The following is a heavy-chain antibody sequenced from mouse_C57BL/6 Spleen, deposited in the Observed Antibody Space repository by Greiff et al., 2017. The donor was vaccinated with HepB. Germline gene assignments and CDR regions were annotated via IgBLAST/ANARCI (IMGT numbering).Heavy chain of an antibody. Sequence: EVKVVASGGGLVQPGASLRLSCAASGFTFPDYYMSWVRQPPGMAPEWLALIRNKANGYTTEYTASVKGRFTISRDNSQNILYLQMNTLRAEDSATYYCVKVYRGYFDVWGTGTTVTVSS. CDR3: VKVYRGYFDV. CDR2: IRNKANGYTT. V-gene: IGHV7-4*01. D-gene: IGHD2-3*01. CDR1: GFTFPDYY. J-gene: IGHJ1*03.